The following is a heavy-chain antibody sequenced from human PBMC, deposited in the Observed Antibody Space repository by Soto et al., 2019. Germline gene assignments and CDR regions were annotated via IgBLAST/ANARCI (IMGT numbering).Heavy chain of an antibody. CDR3: AADREGLRFGYYYMDV. J-gene: IGHJ6*03. Sequence: QMQLVQSGPEVKQTGTSVKVSCKASGFTFSSSVMQWVRQARGQRGEWRGWIVVGSGNTNYAQKFQERVTIDRDMSTGTAYMELSSLRSEDTAVYYCAADREGLRFGYYYMDVWGKGTTVTVSS. CDR1: GFTFSSSV. D-gene: IGHD5-12*01. CDR2: IVVGSGNT. V-gene: IGHV1-58*02.